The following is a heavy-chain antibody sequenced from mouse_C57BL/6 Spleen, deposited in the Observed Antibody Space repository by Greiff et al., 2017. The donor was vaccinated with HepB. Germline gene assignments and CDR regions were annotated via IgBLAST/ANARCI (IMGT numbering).Heavy chain of an antibody. CDR1: GFTFSSYG. V-gene: IGHV5-6*02. CDR3: ARRRNGNPYYYAMDY. J-gene: IGHJ4*01. D-gene: IGHD2-1*01. CDR2: ISSGGSYT. Sequence: EVMLVESGGDLVKPGGSLKLSCAASGFTFSSYGMSWVRQTPDKRLEWVATISSGGSYTYYPDSVKGRFTISRDNAKNTLYLQMSSLKSEDTAMYYCARRRNGNPYYYAMDYWGQGASVTVSS.